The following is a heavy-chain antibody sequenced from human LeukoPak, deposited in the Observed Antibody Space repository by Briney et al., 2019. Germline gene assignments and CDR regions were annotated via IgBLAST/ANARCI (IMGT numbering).Heavy chain of an antibody. D-gene: IGHD3-9*01. CDR1: GFSVSSYS. CDR2: ISGSGIST. CDR3: ARAQDSDILTGPSDY. Sequence: GGSLRLSCAASGFSVSSYSMSWVRQAPGKGLEWVSGISGSGISTHYADSVKGRFTISRDKSKNTLYLQMNSLRVEDTAVYYCARAQDSDILTGPSDYWGQGTLVTVSS. V-gene: IGHV3-23*01. J-gene: IGHJ4*02.